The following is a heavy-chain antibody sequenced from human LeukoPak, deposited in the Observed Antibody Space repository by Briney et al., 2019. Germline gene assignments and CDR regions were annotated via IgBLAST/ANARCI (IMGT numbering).Heavy chain of an antibody. Sequence: GGSLRLSCAASGFTFSSYSMNWVRQAPGKGLEWVSYISSSSSTIYYADPVKGRFTISRDNAKNSLYLQMNSLRAEDTAVYYCARSGITMVRGVIIGGDYYYYGMDVWGQGTTATVSS. CDR3: ARSGITMVRGVIIGGDYYYYGMDV. J-gene: IGHJ6*02. CDR2: ISSSSSTI. D-gene: IGHD3-10*01. V-gene: IGHV3-48*01. CDR1: GFTFSSYS.